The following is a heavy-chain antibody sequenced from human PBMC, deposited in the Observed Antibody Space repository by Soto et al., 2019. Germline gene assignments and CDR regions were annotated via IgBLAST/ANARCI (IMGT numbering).Heavy chain of an antibody. CDR1: GYSVTDYW. CDR3: AVWFYSDASGYKGYYFDY. J-gene: IGHJ4*02. CDR2: IYPGNSDA. Sequence: GESLKISCKGSGYSVTDYWIGWVRQMPGQCLEWMGIIYPGNSDARYSPSFQGQVTISADKSISTAYLRWSSLKASDTAMYYCAVWFYSDASGYKGYYFDYWGRGTLVTVSS. D-gene: IGHD3-22*01. V-gene: IGHV5-51*01.